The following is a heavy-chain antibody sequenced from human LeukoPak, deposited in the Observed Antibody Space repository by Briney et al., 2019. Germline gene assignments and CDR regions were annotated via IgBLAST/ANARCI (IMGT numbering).Heavy chain of an antibody. J-gene: IGHJ4*02. CDR3: ARGTPTVVTGFDY. Sequence: ASVKVSCKASGGTFSSYAISWVRQAPGQGLEWMGGIIPIFSTANYAQKFQGRVTITADESTSTAYMELSSLRSEDTAVYYCARGTPTVVTGFDYWGQGTLVTVSS. D-gene: IGHD4-23*01. CDR1: GGTFSSYA. V-gene: IGHV1-69*13. CDR2: IIPIFSTA.